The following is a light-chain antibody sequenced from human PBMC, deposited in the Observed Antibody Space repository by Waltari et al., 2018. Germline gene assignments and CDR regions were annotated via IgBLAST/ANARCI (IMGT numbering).Light chain of an antibody. CDR1: TSYVGGYNY. CDR3: SSYRRSDIVV. V-gene: IGLV2-14*03. CDR2: DVK. J-gene: IGLJ2*01. Sequence: QSALTQPASVSGSPGQSITISCTGTTSYVGGYNYVSWYQHHPGKAPKIMIYDVKDRPSGVSNRFSGSKSGNTASLTISGLQAEDEADYYCSSYRRSDIVVFGGGTKLTVL.